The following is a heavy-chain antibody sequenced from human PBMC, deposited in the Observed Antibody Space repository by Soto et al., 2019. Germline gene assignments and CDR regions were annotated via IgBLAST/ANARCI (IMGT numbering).Heavy chain of an antibody. D-gene: IGHD2-2*01. V-gene: IGHV1-58*01. J-gene: IGHJ4*02. CDR2: IVVGSGNT. CDR3: AADLVPAAAMPIDY. Sequence: GASVKVSCKASGFTFTSSAVQWVRQARGQRLEWIGWIVVGSGNTNYAQKFQERVTITRDMSTSTAYMELSSLRSEATAVYYCAADLVPAAAMPIDYWGQGTLVTVSS. CDR1: GFTFTSSA.